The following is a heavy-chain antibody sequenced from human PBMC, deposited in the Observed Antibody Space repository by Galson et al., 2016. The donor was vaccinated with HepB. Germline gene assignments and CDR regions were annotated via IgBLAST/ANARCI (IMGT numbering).Heavy chain of an antibody. V-gene: IGHV3-33*01. CDR3: AREGTNIAVAATAFDY. J-gene: IGHJ4*02. Sequence: SLRLSCAASGFTFSGYGMHWVRQAPGKGLECVALIWNDGSYKNYADSVKGRFTISRDNSKNALSLQMNSLRAEDTAVYYCAREGTNIAVAATAFDYWGQGTLVTVSS. D-gene: IGHD6-19*01. CDR2: IWNDGSYK. CDR1: GFTFSGYG.